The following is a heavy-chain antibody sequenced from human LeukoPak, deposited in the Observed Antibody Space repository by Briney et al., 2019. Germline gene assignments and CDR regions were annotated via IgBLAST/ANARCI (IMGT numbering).Heavy chain of an antibody. CDR3: ARSIDY. Sequence: PGGSLRLSCEGSGFTFSKFWMAWVRQAPGKGPEWVANISPDGRATFYVDSVKGRVTISRDNVKNSPYLQMYSLRVEDTAVYYCARSIDYWGQGTLVTVSS. CDR2: ISPDGRAT. CDR1: GFTFSKFW. V-gene: IGHV3-7*01. J-gene: IGHJ4*02.